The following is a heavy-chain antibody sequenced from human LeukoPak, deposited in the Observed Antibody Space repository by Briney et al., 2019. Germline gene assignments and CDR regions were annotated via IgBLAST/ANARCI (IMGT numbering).Heavy chain of an antibody. CDR2: ISGSGSSI. CDR1: GFTFSDYY. V-gene: IGHV3-11*04. D-gene: IGHD1-26*01. Sequence: GGSLRLSCAASGFTFSDYYMSWIRQAPGKGLEWVSYISGSGSSISYADSVKGRFTISRDNAKNSLYLQMNSLRAEDTAVYYCARWAGAILTDYWGQGTLVTVSS. CDR3: ARWAGAILTDY. J-gene: IGHJ4*02.